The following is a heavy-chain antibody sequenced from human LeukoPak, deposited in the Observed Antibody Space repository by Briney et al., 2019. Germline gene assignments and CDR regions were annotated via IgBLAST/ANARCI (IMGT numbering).Heavy chain of an antibody. CDR1: GGSFSGYY. CDR2: INHSGST. CDR3: ARHPRYYYGSGSKGIDY. Sequence: PSETLSLTCAVYGGSFSGYYWSWIRQPPGKGLEWIGEINHSGSTNYNPSLKSRVTISVDTSKNQFSLKLSSVTAADTAVYYCARHPRYYYGSGSKGIDYWGQGTLVTVSS. D-gene: IGHD3-10*01. V-gene: IGHV4-34*01. J-gene: IGHJ4*02.